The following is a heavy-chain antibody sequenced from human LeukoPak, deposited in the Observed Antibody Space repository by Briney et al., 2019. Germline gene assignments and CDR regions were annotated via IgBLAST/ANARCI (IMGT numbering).Heavy chain of an antibody. V-gene: IGHV1-3*01. CDR3: ARDYYDSSGSVDY. Sequence: ASVKVSCKASGYTFTSYAMHWVRQAPGQRLEWMGWINAGNGNTKYSQNLQGRVTITRDTSASTAYMELSSLRSEDTAVYYCARDYYDSSGSVDYWGQGTLVTVSS. D-gene: IGHD3-22*01. CDR2: INAGNGNT. J-gene: IGHJ4*02. CDR1: GYTFTSYA.